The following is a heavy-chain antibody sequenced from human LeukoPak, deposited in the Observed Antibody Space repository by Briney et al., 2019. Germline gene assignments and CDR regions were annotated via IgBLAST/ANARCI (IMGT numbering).Heavy chain of an antibody. J-gene: IGHJ4*02. CDR1: GFTLSSYA. V-gene: IGHV3-15*01. CDR2: IKSKTDGGTT. Sequence: GGSLRLSCAASGFTLSSYAMSWVRQAPGKGQEWVGRIKSKTDGGTTDYAATVKGRFTISRDDSKNTLYLQMNSLKTEDTAVYYCTTGYYYDSSGYRDWGQGTLVTVSS. D-gene: IGHD3-22*01. CDR3: TTGYYYDSSGYRD.